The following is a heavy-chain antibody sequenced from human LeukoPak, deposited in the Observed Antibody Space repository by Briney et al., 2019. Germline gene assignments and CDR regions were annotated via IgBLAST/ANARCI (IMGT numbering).Heavy chain of an antibody. CDR2: ISGSGGST. J-gene: IGHJ4*02. CDR1: GFTFSSYA. CDR3: AKDIPGYSSGWSVSLPGY. Sequence: GGSLRLSCAASGFTFSSYAMSWVRQAPGKGLEWVSAISGSGGSTYYADSVKGRFTISRDNSKNTLYLQMNSLRAEDTAVYYCAKDIPGYSSGWSVSLPGYWGQGTLVTVSS. V-gene: IGHV3-23*01. D-gene: IGHD6-19*01.